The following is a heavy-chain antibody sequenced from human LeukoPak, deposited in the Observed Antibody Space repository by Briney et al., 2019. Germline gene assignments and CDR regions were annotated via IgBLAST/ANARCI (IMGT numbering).Heavy chain of an antibody. Sequence: SETLSLTCTVSGCSISSYYWSWIRQPPGKGLEWIGYIYYSGSTNYNPSLKSRVTISVDTSKNQFSLKLSSVTAADTAVYYCARVNYDSSGYFFDYWGQGTQVTVSS. CDR3: ARVNYDSSGYFFDY. CDR2: IYYSGST. D-gene: IGHD3-22*01. J-gene: IGHJ4*02. CDR1: GCSISSYY. V-gene: IGHV4-59*01.